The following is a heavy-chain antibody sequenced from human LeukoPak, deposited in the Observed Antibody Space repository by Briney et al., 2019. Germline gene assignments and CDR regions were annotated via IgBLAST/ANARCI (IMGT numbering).Heavy chain of an antibody. Sequence: GGSLRLSCAASGFTVSNNYMSWVRQAPGKGLEWVSLIYSGGGTYYADSVKGRFTISRDNSKNTLYLQMNSLRAEDTAVYYCARDTHLGNFDYWGQGTLVTVSS. J-gene: IGHJ4*02. CDR3: ARDTHLGNFDY. CDR2: IYSGGGT. V-gene: IGHV3-53*01. D-gene: IGHD7-27*01. CDR1: GFTVSNNY.